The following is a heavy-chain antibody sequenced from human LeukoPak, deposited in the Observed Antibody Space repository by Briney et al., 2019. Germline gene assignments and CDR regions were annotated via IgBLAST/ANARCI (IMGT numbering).Heavy chain of an antibody. CDR2: IIPIFGTA. CDR3: ARAGSVVPAAAFDY. D-gene: IGHD2-2*01. Sequence: GASVKVSCKASGGTFSSYAISWVRQAPGQGLEWMGGIIPIFGTANYAQKFQGRVTITADESTSTAYMELSSLRSDDTAVYYCARAGSVVPAAAFDYWAREPWSPSPQ. CDR1: GGTFSSYA. V-gene: IGHV1-69*13. J-gene: IGHJ4*02.